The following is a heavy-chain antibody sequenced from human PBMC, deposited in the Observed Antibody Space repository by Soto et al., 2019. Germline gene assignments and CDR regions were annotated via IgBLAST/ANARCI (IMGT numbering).Heavy chain of an antibody. J-gene: IGHJ4*02. CDR2: IYWDDDK. Sequence: QITLNESGPTQVKPRQTLTLTCTFSGFSLTTSGVGVGWIRQSPGKAPEWLALIYWDDDKRYSPSLKSRLTISKDTSKRQVVRTMADLDPVDTATYYCAHRVLRTWFGWVTTTAIYFDFWGQGTPVAVSS. V-gene: IGHV2-5*02. CDR1: GFSLTTSGVG. D-gene: IGHD3-3*01. CDR3: AHRVLRTWFGWVTTTAIYFDF.